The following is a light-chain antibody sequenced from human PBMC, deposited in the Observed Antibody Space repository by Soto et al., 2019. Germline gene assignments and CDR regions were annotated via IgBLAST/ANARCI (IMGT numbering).Light chain of an antibody. Sequence: QSVLTQPPSASGSPGQSLTISCTGTSSDVGFYNFVSWYQQRPGEAPKLVIYEVTKRPSGVPDRFSGSKSGSTASLAISGLQSDDEADYYCAAWDDSLNGRVFGTGTKVTVL. J-gene: IGLJ1*01. CDR2: EVT. CDR1: SSDVGFYNF. V-gene: IGLV2-8*01. CDR3: AAWDDSLNGRV.